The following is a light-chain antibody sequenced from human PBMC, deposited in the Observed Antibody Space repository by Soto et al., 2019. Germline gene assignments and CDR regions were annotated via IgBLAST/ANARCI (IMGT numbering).Light chain of an antibody. V-gene: IGKV1-5*01. CDR3: QQYNSYWT. J-gene: IGKJ1*01. CDR1: QSISSW. Sequence: DIQMTQSPSTLSASVGDRVTITCRASQSISSWLAWYQQKPGKAPKLLIYDASSLESGVPSRFSGSGSGPDCTITVSSLQSDYLATDYCQQYNSYWTFGQGTKVEIK. CDR2: DAS.